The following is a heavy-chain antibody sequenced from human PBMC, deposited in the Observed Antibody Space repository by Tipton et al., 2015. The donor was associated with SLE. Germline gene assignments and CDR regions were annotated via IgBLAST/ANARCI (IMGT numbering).Heavy chain of an antibody. V-gene: IGHV3-30*04. Sequence: QLVQSGGGLVQPGGSLRLSCAASGFTVSSYAMHWVRQAPGKGLEWVAVISYDGSNKYYADSVKGRFTISRDNSKNTLYLQMNSLRAEDTAVYYCARGHFLWGRGTLVTVSS. CDR3: ARGHFL. CDR1: GFTVSSYA. J-gene: IGHJ2*01. D-gene: IGHD3-3*02. CDR2: ISYDGSNK.